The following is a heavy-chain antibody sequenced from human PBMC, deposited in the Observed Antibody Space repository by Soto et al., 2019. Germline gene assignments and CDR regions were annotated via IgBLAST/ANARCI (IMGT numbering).Heavy chain of an antibody. CDR3: ARDGKILELRYFDWLRSYYYYGMDV. CDR2: ISYDGSNK. J-gene: IGHJ6*02. CDR1: GFTFSSFA. V-gene: IGHV3-30-3*01. D-gene: IGHD3-9*01. Sequence: PGGSLRLSCAASGFTFSSFAMHWVRQAPGKGLEWVAVISYDGSNKYYADSVKGRFTISRDNSKNTLYLQMNSLRAEDTAVYYCARDGKILELRYFDWLRSYYYYGMDVWGQGTTVTVSS.